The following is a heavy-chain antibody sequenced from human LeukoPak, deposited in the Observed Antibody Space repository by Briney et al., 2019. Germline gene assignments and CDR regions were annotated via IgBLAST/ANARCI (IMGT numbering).Heavy chain of an antibody. V-gene: IGHV1-2*02. J-gene: IGHJ1*01. CDR1: GYNFTDYY. D-gene: IGHD3-10*01. CDR3: ARSYYASESYYDPEYFQD. CDR2: INPNSGGT. Sequence: GASVKVSCKASGYNFTDYYVHWVRQAPGQGLEWMGWINPNSGGTQYTQRFQGRVTMTRDTSISTAYMDLSRLRSDDAAVYYCARSYYASESYYDPEYFQDWGQGTLVTASS.